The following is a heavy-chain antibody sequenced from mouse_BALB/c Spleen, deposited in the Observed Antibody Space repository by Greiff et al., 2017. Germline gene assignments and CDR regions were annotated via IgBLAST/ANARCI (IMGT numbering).Heavy chain of an antibody. V-gene: IGHV1-63*02. CDR2: IYPGGGYT. D-gene: IGHD1-1*02. CDR1: GYTFTNYW. CDR3: ARTGGYYAMDY. J-gene: IGHJ4*01. Sequence: QVQLQQSGAELVRPGPSVKISCKASGYTFTNYWLGWVKQRPGHGLEWIGDIYPGGGYTNYNEKFKGKATLTADTSSSTAYMQLSSLTSEDSAVYFCARTGGYYAMDYRGQGTAVTVSA.